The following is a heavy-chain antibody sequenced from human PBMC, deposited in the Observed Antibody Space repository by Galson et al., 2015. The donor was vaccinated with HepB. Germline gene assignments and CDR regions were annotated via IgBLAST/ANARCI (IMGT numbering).Heavy chain of an antibody. Sequence: SVKVSCKASGDTFSNYAISWVRQAPGQGLEWMGGIIPMFGKANYAQKLQGRVTITADESTTTAYMELSSLRSEDTAVYYCARGYGSGSFYYHHWGQGTLVIVSS. V-gene: IGHV1-69*13. J-gene: IGHJ4*02. CDR2: IIPMFGKA. D-gene: IGHD3-10*01. CDR1: GDTFSNYA. CDR3: ARGYGSGSFYYHH.